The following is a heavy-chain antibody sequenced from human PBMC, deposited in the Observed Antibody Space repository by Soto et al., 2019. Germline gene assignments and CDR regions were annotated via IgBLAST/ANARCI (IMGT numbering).Heavy chain of an antibody. CDR3: ARDWGYYYDSSGYSSNAFDI. D-gene: IGHD3-22*01. CDR2: IYIIGST. V-gene: IGHV4-59*01. J-gene: IGHJ3*02. CDR1: GCSISVYY. Sequence: ETLSLTCTVSGCSISVYYWSLLRQPPGKGLEWICYIYIIGSTNYNPSLSSRVTMSVDTSKNQFSLKLSSVTVVDTAVYYCARDWGYYYDSSGYSSNAFDIWGQGTMVTVSS.